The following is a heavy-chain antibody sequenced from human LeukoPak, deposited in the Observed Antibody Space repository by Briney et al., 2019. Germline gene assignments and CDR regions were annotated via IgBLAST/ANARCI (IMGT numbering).Heavy chain of an antibody. CDR2: ISSSSSYI. CDR3: ARTRGYSYGPLDY. D-gene: IGHD5-18*01. V-gene: IGHV3-21*01. J-gene: IGHJ4*02. CDR1: GFTFSSYS. Sequence: GGSLRLSCAASGFTFSSYSMNWVRQAPGKGLEWVSSISSSSSYIYYADSVKGRFTISRDNAKNSLYLQMNSLRAEDTAVYYCARTRGYSYGPLDYWGQGTLDTVSS.